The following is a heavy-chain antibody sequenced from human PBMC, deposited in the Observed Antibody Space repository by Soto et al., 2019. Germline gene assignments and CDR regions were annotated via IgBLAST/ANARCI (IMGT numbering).Heavy chain of an antibody. J-gene: IGHJ4*02. V-gene: IGHV3-15*05. D-gene: IGHD2-21*01. CDR1: GFIFRDAW. CDR3: VAGSPFEY. CDR2: VKSKSEGGTT. Sequence: GGSLRLSCAASGFIFRDAWISWVRQAPGKGLEWIGRVKSKSEGGTTDYAALVKGRFTVSRDDSINTVSLQMDSLKMEDTAVYFCVAGSPFEYWGQGTLVTVSS.